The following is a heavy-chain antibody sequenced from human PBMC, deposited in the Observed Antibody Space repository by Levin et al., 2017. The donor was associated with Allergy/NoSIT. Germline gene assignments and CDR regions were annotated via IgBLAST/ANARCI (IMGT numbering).Heavy chain of an antibody. D-gene: IGHD3-10*01. CDR3: ARGDAYYLGSGSHVGPSYYFDF. Sequence: PGESLKISCAASGFTFSSYAMHWVRQAPGKGLEWVAAISHDGNNKYYADSVKGRFTISRDNSKNTLYLQMNSLRADDTTVYYCARGDAYYLGSGSHVGPSYYFDFWGQGTLVTVSS. J-gene: IGHJ4*02. CDR2: ISHDGNNK. V-gene: IGHV3-30*04. CDR1: GFTFSSYA.